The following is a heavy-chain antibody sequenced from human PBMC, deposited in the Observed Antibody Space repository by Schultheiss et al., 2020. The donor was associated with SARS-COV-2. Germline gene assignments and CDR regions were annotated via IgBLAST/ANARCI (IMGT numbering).Heavy chain of an antibody. V-gene: IGHV4-30-4*08. D-gene: IGHD5-12*01. CDR1: GGSISSYY. J-gene: IGHJ4*02. Sequence: LRLSCTVSGGSISSYYWSWIRQHPGKGLEWIGYIYYSGSTYYNPSLKSRVTISVDTSKNQFSLKLSSVTAADTAVYYCARVVDKSGYEAPDYWGQGTLVTVSS. CDR2: IYYSGST. CDR3: ARVVDKSGYEAPDY.